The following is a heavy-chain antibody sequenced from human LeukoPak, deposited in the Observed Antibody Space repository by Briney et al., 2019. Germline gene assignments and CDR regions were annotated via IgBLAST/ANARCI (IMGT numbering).Heavy chain of an antibody. Sequence: SETLSLTCAVYGGSFSGYYWSWIRQPPGKGLEWIGEINHSGSTNYNPSLKSRVTISVDTSKNQFSLKLSSVTAADTAVYYCARAYCGGDCYSDYYMDVWGKGTTVTVSS. CDR3: ARAYCGGDCYSDYYMDV. CDR2: INHSGST. J-gene: IGHJ6*03. V-gene: IGHV4-34*01. CDR1: GGSFSGYY. D-gene: IGHD2-21*02.